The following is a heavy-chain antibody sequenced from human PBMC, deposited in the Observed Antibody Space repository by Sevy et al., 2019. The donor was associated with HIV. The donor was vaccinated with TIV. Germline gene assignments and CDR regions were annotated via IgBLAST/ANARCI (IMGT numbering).Heavy chain of an antibody. CDR1: GFTFSSYA. D-gene: IGHD3-10*01. CDR3: ARDPIPPNYYRSGNYFDY. Sequence: GGSLRLSCAASGFTFSSYAMHWVRQAPGKGLEWVAVISYDGSNKYYADSVKGRFTISRDNSKNTLYLQMNSLRAEDTAVYYCARDPIPPNYYRSGNYFDYWGQGTLVTVSS. CDR2: ISYDGSNK. V-gene: IGHV3-30-3*01. J-gene: IGHJ4*02.